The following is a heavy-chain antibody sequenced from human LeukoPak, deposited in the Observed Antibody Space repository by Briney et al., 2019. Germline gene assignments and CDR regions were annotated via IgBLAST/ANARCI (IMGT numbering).Heavy chain of an antibody. V-gene: IGHV3-30-3*01. CDR2: ISYDGSNK. J-gene: IGHJ4*02. D-gene: IGHD3-3*01. Sequence: GRSLRLSCAASGFTFNGYVMHWVRQAPGKGLEWVALISYDGSNKYYADSVKGRFTISRDNSKNTLYLQMNSLRAEDTAVYSCARGSSITLFGGPDYWGQGTLVTVSS. CDR3: ARGSSITLFGGPDY. CDR1: GFTFNGYV.